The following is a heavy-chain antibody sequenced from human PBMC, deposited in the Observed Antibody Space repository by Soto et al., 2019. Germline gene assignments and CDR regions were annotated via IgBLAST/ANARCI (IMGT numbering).Heavy chain of an antibody. D-gene: IGHD3-22*01. CDR3: ARDDMIVDSTKIAY. Sequence: PGGSLRLSCAASGFTFSSYWMSWVRQAPGKGLEWVANIKQDGSEKYYVDSVKGRFTISRDNAKNSLYLQMNSLRAEDTAVYYCARDDMIVDSTKIAYWGQGTLVAVSS. J-gene: IGHJ4*02. CDR2: IKQDGSEK. CDR1: GFTFSSYW. V-gene: IGHV3-7*01.